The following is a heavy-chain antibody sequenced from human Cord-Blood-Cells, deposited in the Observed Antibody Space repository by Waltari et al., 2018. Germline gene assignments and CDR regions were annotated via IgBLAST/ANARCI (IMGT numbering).Heavy chain of an antibody. V-gene: IGHV4-34*01. D-gene: IGHD2-15*01. CDR2: INHSGST. Sequence: QVQLQQWGAGLLKPSETLSLTCAVYGGSFSGYYWSWIRQPPGKGLEWIGEINHSGSTNYNPSLKSRVTISVDTSKNQFSLKLSSVTGADTAVYYCARGRGDIVVVVAALWYFDLWGRGTLVTVSS. CDR3: ARGRGDIVVVVAALWYFDL. J-gene: IGHJ2*01. CDR1: GGSFSGYY.